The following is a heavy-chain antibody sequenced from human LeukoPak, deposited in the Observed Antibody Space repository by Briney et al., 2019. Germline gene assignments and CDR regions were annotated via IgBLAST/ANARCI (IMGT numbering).Heavy chain of an antibody. CDR2: ISHSGAST. CDR1: GFTFSSYA. Sequence: GGSLRLSCAASGFTFSSYAMSWVRQAPGKGLEWVSAISHSGASTNYADSVKGRFTIARDSSKNTLFLQMHSLRADDTAVYYCARHLGYSSSHTDYWGQGTRVTVSS. J-gene: IGHJ4*02. V-gene: IGHV3-23*01. D-gene: IGHD6-13*01. CDR3: ARHLGYSSSHTDY.